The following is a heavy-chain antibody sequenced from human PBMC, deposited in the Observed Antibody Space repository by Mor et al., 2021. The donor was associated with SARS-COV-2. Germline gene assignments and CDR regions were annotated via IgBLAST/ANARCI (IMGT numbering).Heavy chain of an antibody. J-gene: IGHJ6*02. CDR2: IIWDGGSI. V-gene: IGHV3-43*01. CDR3: AKARLAGGDYSRKGDYYGMDV. Sequence: GLEWVSLIIWDGGSIYYADSVKGRFTISRDNSKNSLYLQMNSLRTEDTALYYCAKARLAGGDYSRKGDYYGMDVWGQGTTVTVSS. D-gene: IGHD4-17*01.